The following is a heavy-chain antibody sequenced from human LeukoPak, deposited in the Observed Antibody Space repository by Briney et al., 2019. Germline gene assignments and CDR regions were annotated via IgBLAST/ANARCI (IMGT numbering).Heavy chain of an antibody. CDR1: GGSISSYY. CDR3: AREGLGTGTTLYYYYYMDV. CDR2: IYTSGST. D-gene: IGHD1-7*01. V-gene: IGHV4-4*07. J-gene: IGHJ6*03. Sequence: PSETLSLTCTVSGGSISSYYWSWIRQPAGKGLKWIGRIYTSGSTNYNPSLKSRVTMSVDTSKNQFSLKLSSVTAADTAVYYCAREGLGTGTTLYYYYYMDVWGKGTTVTVSS.